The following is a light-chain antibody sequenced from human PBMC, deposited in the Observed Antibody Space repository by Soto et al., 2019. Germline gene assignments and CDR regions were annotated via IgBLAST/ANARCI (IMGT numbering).Light chain of an antibody. Sequence: SVLTQPASVSGSPGQSITISCTGTSSDVGSYNLVSWYQHHPGKAPKLMIYEVSKRPSGVSNRFSGSKSGNTASLTISGLQAEDEADYYCCSYAGSSTLVFGTGTKVTVL. J-gene: IGLJ1*01. CDR2: EVS. V-gene: IGLV2-23*02. CDR3: CSYAGSSTLV. CDR1: SSDVGSYNL.